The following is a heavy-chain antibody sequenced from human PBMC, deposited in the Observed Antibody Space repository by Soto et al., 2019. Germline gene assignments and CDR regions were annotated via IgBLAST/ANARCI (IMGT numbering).Heavy chain of an antibody. Sequence: PGGSLRLSCAASGFTFSSYAMSWVRQAPGKGLEWVSTISGSGGSTFYADSVKGRFTISRDKSTNTLYLQMNSLTAEDTALYYCAKRSQVAGPLDYCDYWGQGTLVTVSS. CDR3: AKRSQVAGPLDYCDY. D-gene: IGHD6-19*01. CDR2: ISGSGGST. CDR1: GFTFSSYA. V-gene: IGHV3-23*01. J-gene: IGHJ4*02.